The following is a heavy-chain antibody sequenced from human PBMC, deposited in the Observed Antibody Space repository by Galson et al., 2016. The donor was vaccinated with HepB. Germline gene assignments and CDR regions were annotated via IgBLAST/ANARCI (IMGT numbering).Heavy chain of an antibody. Sequence: SCTVSGGSISSYYWSWIRQPPGEGLEWIAYIYYSGTTNYNPSLKSRVTISVDTSKSQFSLKVTSVTAADTAVYYCARSYGGYAFDIWGQGTMVTVSS. V-gene: IGHV4-59*01. CDR3: ARSYGGYAFDI. CDR1: GGSISSYY. D-gene: IGHD4-23*01. CDR2: IYYSGTT. J-gene: IGHJ3*02.